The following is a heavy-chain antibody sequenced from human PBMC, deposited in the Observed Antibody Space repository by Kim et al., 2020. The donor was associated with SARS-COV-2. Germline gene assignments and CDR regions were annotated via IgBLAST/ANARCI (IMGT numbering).Heavy chain of an antibody. Sequence: NPSLKSRVTISVDTSKNQFSLKLSSVTAADTAVYYCARAPGGGYDSAFDYWGQGTLVTVSS. D-gene: IGHD5-12*01. V-gene: IGHV4-59*01. CDR3: ARAPGGGYDSAFDY. J-gene: IGHJ4*02.